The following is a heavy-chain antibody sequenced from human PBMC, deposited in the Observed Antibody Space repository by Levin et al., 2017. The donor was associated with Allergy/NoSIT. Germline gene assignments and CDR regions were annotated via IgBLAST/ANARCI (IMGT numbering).Heavy chain of an antibody. CDR2: IYHSGST. V-gene: IGHV4-30-2*01. J-gene: IGHJ5*02. D-gene: IGHD5-12*01. CDR3: ARTTVATISSDSRWFDP. Sequence: PSETLSLTCTVSGGSLSSGGYSWSWIRQPPGKGLEWIGYIYHSGSTYYNPSLKSRVTMSVDRSKNQFSLKLTSVTAADTAVYYCARTTVATISSDSRWFDPWGQGTLVTVSS. CDR1: GGSLSSGGYS.